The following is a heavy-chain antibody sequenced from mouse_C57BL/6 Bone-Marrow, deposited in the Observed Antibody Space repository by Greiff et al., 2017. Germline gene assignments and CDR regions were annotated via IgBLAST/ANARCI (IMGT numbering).Heavy chain of an antibody. V-gene: IGHV1-64*01. CDR3: ARSRYYGSSWYFDV. Sequence: QVQLQQPGAELVKPGASVKLSCKASGYTFTSYWMPWVKQRPGQGLEWIGMIHPNGGSTNYNEKFKSKATLTVDKSSSTAYMQLSSLTSEDSAVYYCARSRYYGSSWYFDVWGTGTTVTVSS. CDR2: IHPNGGST. J-gene: IGHJ1*03. D-gene: IGHD1-1*01. CDR1: GYTFTSYW.